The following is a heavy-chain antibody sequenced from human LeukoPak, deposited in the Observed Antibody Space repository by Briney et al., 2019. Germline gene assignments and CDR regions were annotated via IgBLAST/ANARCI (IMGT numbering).Heavy chain of an antibody. Sequence: PGGSLRLSCAASGFTFSSYSMNWVRQAPGKGLEWVSIIYSGGSTYYADSVKGRFTISRDKSKNTLYFQMNSLRAEDTAVYYCARSATGKSWYFDLWGRGTLVTVSS. V-gene: IGHV3-53*01. CDR1: GFTFSSYS. CDR3: ARSATGKSWYFDL. J-gene: IGHJ2*01. D-gene: IGHD6-13*01. CDR2: IYSGGST.